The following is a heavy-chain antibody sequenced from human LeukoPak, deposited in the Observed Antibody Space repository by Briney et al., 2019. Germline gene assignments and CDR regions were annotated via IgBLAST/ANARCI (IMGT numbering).Heavy chain of an antibody. CDR3: ATDSGVGGPTGFFDR. J-gene: IGHJ4*02. CDR1: GFTFDDYA. CDR2: ISGDGGIT. Sequence: GGSLRLSCTASGFTFDDYAMHWVRQAPGKGLDWVSLISGDGGITYYAGSVKGRFTISRDNSKNSLYLQMNSLRTEDAALYYCATDSGVGGPTGFFDRWGQGTLVTVSS. V-gene: IGHV3-43*02. D-gene: IGHD1-26*01.